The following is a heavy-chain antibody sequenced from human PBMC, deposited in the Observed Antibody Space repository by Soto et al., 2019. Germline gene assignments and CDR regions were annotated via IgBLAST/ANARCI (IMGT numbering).Heavy chain of an antibody. CDR1: GGSISSYY. CDR3: ARHIYGSGCTFFDY. V-gene: IGHV4-59*08. Sequence: QVQLQESGPGLVKPSETLSLTCTVSGGSISSYYWSWIRQPPGKGLEWMGYIYDSGSTNYNPSLTSRVIXXVXPXXNQFTLKLNSMTAADTAVYYCARHIYGSGCTFFDYWGQGSLVIGSS. J-gene: IGHJ4*02. CDR2: IYDSGST. D-gene: IGHD3-10*01.